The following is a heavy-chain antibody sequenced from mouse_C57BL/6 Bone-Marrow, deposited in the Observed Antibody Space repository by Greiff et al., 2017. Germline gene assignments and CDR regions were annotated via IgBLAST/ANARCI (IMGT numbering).Heavy chain of an antibody. D-gene: IGHD2-1*01. CDR1: GYTFTSYW. J-gene: IGHJ2*01. CDR3: ARRGLWGNYGDY. CDR2: IYPGSGST. Sequence: QVQLQQPGAELVKPGASVKMSCKASGYTFTSYWITWVKQRPGQGLEWIGDIYPGSGSTNYNEKFKSKATLTVDTSSSTAYMQLSSLTSEDSAVYYCARRGLWGNYGDYWGQGTTLTVSS. V-gene: IGHV1-55*01.